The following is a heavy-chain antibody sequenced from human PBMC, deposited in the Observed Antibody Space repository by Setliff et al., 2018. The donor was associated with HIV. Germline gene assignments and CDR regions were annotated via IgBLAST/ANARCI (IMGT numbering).Heavy chain of an antibody. CDR3: VRHLSAMATVDY. D-gene: IGHD6-25*01. CDR2: IYYSGST. CDR1: GGSINSSTYY. V-gene: IGHV4-39*01. J-gene: IGHJ4*02. Sequence: SETLSLTCTVSGGSINSSTYYWGWIRQPPGKGLEWLGYIYYSGSTYYNPSLKSRVTISVDTSKNQVSLKLNSVTAADTAVYLCVRHLSAMATVDYWGQGALVTVSS.